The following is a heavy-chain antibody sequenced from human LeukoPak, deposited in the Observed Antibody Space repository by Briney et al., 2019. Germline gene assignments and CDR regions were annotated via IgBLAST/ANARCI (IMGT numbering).Heavy chain of an antibody. CDR3: ARGKWLRYFDFPGGFDY. V-gene: IGHV3-21*01. Sequence: GGSLRLSCAASGFTFSSYSMNWVRQAPGKGLEWVSSIISSSSYIYYADSVKGRFTISRDNAKNSLYLQMNSLRAEDTAVYYCARGKWLRYFDFPGGFDYWGQGTLVTVSS. CDR1: GFTFSSYS. D-gene: IGHD3-9*01. CDR2: IISSSSYI. J-gene: IGHJ4*02.